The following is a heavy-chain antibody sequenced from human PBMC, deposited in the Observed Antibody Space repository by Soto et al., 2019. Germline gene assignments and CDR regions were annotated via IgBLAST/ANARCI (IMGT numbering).Heavy chain of an antibody. CDR1: GYTFTSYD. CDR2: MNPNSGNT. Sequence: ASVKVSCKASGYTFTSYDINWVRQATGQGLEWMGWMNPNSGNTGYAQKFQGRVTMTRNTSISTAYMELSSLRSEDTAVYYCARDYFGDYGDDWFDPWGQGTLVTVSS. CDR3: ARDYFGDYGDDWFDP. V-gene: IGHV1-8*01. D-gene: IGHD4-17*01. J-gene: IGHJ5*02.